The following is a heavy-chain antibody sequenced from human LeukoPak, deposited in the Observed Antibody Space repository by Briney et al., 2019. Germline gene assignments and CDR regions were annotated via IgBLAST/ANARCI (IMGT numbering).Heavy chain of an antibody. CDR3: AREGVQLSAPPFDY. CDR2: IWYDGSNK. Sequence: PGRSLRLSCAASGFTFSSYGMHWVRQAPGKGLEWVAVIWYDGSNKYYADSVKGRFTISRDNSKNTLYLQMNSLRAEDTAVYYCAREGVQLSAPPFDYWGQGTLVTVSS. V-gene: IGHV3-33*01. J-gene: IGHJ4*02. CDR1: GFTFSSYG. D-gene: IGHD1-1*01.